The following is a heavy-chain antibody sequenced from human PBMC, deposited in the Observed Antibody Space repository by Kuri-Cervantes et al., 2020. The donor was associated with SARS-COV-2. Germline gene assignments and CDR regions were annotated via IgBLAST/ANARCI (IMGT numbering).Heavy chain of an antibody. J-gene: IGHJ6*02. CDR1: GFTFSTYW. Sequence: GGSLRLSCAASGFTFSTYWMTWVRQAPGKGLEWVANIKEDGSEIYYVDFVKGRFTISRDNAKNSLYLQMNSLRAEDTAVYYCASYCSSTSCYEDDYYYYGMDVWGQGTTVTVSS. CDR3: ASYCSSTSCYEDDYYYYGMDV. V-gene: IGHV3-7*01. CDR2: IKEDGSEI. D-gene: IGHD2-2*01.